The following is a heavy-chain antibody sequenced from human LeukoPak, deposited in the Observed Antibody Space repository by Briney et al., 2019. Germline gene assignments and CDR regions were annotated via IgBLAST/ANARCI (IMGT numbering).Heavy chain of an antibody. Sequence: GGSLRLSCAASGFTFSSYSMNWVRQAPGKGLEWVSSISSSSSYIYYADSVKGRFTISSDNAKNSLYLQMNSLRAEDTAVYYCARDFAGGNLYQLLTDYYYYYGMDVWGQGTTVTVSS. CDR2: ISSSSSYI. D-gene: IGHD2-2*01. CDR1: GFTFSSYS. CDR3: ARDFAGGNLYQLLTDYYYYYGMDV. V-gene: IGHV3-21*01. J-gene: IGHJ6*02.